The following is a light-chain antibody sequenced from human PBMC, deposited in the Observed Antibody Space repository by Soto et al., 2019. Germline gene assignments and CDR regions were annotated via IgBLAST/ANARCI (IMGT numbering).Light chain of an antibody. CDR1: SSNIGAGYD. J-gene: IGLJ1*01. Sequence: QSVLTQPPSVSGAPGQRVTISCTGSSSNIGAGYDVHWYQQLPGTAPKLLIYGNSDRPSGVPDRFSASKSGTSASLAITGLQAEDEADYYGQSYDTSLSAPNVFGTGTKLTVL. V-gene: IGLV1-40*01. CDR2: GNS. CDR3: QSYDTSLSAPNV.